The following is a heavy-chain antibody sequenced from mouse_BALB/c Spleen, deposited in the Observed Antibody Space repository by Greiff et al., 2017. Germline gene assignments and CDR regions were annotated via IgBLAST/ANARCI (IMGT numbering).Heavy chain of an antibody. V-gene: IGHV5-6-4*01. CDR3: TRERGGDY. CDR1: GFTFSSYT. CDR2: ISSGGSYT. Sequence: EVQLVESGGGLVKPGGSLKLSCAASGFTFSSYTMSWVRQTPEKRLEWVATISSGGSYTYYPDSVKGRFTISRDNAKNTLYLQMSSLKSEDTAMYYCTRERGGDYWGQGTSVTVSS. J-gene: IGHJ4*01.